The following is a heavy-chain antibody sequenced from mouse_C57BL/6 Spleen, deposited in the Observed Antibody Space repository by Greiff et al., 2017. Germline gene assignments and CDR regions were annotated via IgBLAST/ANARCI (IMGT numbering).Heavy chain of an antibody. V-gene: IGHV1-69*01. Sequence: QVQLQQPGAELVMPGASVKLSCKASGYTFTSYWMHWVKQRPGQGLEWIGEIDPSDSSTNYNQKFKGKSTLTVDKSSSTAYMQLSSLTSEDSAVYYCARLELGRGDYFDYWGQGTTLTVSS. CDR3: ARLELGRGDYFDY. J-gene: IGHJ2*01. D-gene: IGHD4-1*01. CDR2: IDPSDSST. CDR1: GYTFTSYW.